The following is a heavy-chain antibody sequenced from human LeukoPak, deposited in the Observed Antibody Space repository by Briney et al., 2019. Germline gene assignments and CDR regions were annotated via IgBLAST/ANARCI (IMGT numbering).Heavy chain of an antibody. CDR2: IKQDGSVK. D-gene: IGHD3-3*01. J-gene: IGHJ4*02. Sequence: GSLRLSCEASGFTSSSYWMTWVRQAPGKGLEWVANIKQDGSVKYYVDSVKGRFTISRDNAKNSLYLQMNSLRAEDMAVYYCARELSNDFWSGPGFDYWGQGTLVTVSS. CDR3: ARELSNDFWSGPGFDY. CDR1: GFTSSSYW. V-gene: IGHV3-7*01.